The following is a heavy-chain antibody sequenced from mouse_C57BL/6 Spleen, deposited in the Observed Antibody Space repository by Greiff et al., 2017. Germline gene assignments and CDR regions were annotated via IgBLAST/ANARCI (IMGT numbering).Heavy chain of an antibody. J-gene: IGHJ1*03. CDR3: ARGITPADRDWYFDV. D-gene: IGHD2-4*01. Sequence: VKLLQPGAELVRPGSSVKLSCKASGYTFTGYWMHWVKQRPIQGLEWIGNIDPSDSETHYNQKFKDKATLTVDKSSSPAYMQLSNLTSDDSAVYYCARGITPADRDWYFDVWGTGTTVTVSS. V-gene: IGHV1-52*01. CDR1: GYTFTGYW. CDR2: IDPSDSET.